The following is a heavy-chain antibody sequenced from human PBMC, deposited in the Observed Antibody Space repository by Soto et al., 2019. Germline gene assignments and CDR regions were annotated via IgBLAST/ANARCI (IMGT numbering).Heavy chain of an antibody. V-gene: IGHV4-31*03. CDR1: GGSISSGGYY. CDR3: ARRIMITFGGVIGAPAGWFAP. Sequence: SETLSLTCTVSGGSISSGGYYWSWIRQHPGKGLEWIGYIYYSGSTYYNPSLKSRVTISVDTSKNQFSLKLSSVTAADTAVYYCARRIMITFGGVIGAPAGWFAPWGQGTLVTVSS. D-gene: IGHD3-16*02. CDR2: IYYSGST. J-gene: IGHJ5*02.